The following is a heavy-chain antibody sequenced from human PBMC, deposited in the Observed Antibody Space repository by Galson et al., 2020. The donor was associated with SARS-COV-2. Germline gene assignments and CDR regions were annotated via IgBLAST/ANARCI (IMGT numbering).Heavy chain of an antibody. CDR2: ISSNGGSI. V-gene: IGHV3-64D*06. D-gene: IGHD6-13*01. CDR1: GFTFSSYV. J-gene: IGHJ4*02. Sequence: GGSLRLSCSASGFTFSSYVMYWVRQAPGKELEYVSAISSNGGSIYYADSVKGRFTISRDNSKNTLYIQMNSLRADDTAVYYCVKGEKQQLVIRGLADYWGQGTLVTVSS. CDR3: VKGEKQQLVIRGLADY.